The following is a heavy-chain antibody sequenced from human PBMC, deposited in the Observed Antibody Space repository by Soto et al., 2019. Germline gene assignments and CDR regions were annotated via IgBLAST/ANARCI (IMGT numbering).Heavy chain of an antibody. J-gene: IGHJ5*02. CDR1: GGSISEKY. CDR3: VASLAASGLNWLDP. Sequence: SETLSLTCIVSGGSISEKYWNWVRQPPGKGLEWIGLIFANGHTDYNPSLKSRVTMSVDASKNQFSLRLTSMTAADTAVYYCVASLAASGLNWLDPWGRGTLVTVAS. D-gene: IGHD6-13*01. V-gene: IGHV4-4*07. CDR2: IFANGHT.